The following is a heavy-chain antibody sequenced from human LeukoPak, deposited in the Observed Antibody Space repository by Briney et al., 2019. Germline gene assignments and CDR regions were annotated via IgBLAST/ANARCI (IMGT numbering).Heavy chain of an antibody. CDR1: GFTFDDYA. Sequence: GRSLRLSCAASGFTFDDYAMHWVRQAPGKGLEWVSGISWNSGSIGYADSVKGRITISRDNAKNSLYLQMNSLRAEDTALYYCAKDMSSSPTLFDYWGQGTLVTVSS. D-gene: IGHD6-6*01. J-gene: IGHJ4*02. V-gene: IGHV3-9*01. CDR3: AKDMSSSPTLFDY. CDR2: ISWNSGSI.